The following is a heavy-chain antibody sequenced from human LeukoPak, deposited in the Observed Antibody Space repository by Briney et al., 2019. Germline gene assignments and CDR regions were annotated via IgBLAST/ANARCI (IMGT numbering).Heavy chain of an antibody. CDR2: IYPGDSDT. J-gene: IGHJ4*02. D-gene: IGHD3-3*01. Sequence: GESLQISCKGSGYSFTSYWIGWVRQMPGKGLEWMGIIYPGDSDTRYSPSFQGQVTISADKSISTAYLQWSSLKASDTAMYYCARLDDFWSGYSNFDYWGQGTLVTVSS. CDR1: GYSFTSYW. CDR3: ARLDDFWSGYSNFDY. V-gene: IGHV5-51*01.